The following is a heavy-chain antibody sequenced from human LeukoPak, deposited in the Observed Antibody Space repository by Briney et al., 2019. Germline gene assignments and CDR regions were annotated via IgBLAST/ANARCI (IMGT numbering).Heavy chain of an antibody. CDR3: ARDRVGGRYYYGMDV. CDR1: GFSFSTYV. J-gene: IGHJ6*02. Sequence: GGSLRLSCAASGFSFSTYVMSLVRQAPGEGLEWVSTISCSGSRTYYADSVKGRFAISRDNSENRLFLLMNSMRAEDTAVYYCARDRVGGRYYYGMDVWGLGTTVTVSS. D-gene: IGHD3-16*02. CDR2: ISCSGSRT. V-gene: IGHV3-23*01.